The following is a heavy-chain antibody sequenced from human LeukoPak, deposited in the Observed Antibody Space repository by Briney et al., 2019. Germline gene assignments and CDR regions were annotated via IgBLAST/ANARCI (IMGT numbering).Heavy chain of an antibody. D-gene: IGHD3-10*01. CDR3: ANVGPLWFGELSVRGMGYYFDY. CDR2: ISGSGGST. J-gene: IGHJ4*02. Sequence: PGGSLRLSCAASGFTFSSYAMSWVRQAPGKGLEWVSAISGSGGSTYYADSVKGRFTISRDNSKNTLYLQMNSLRAEDTAVYYCANVGPLWFGELSVRGMGYYFDYWGQGTLVTVSS. CDR1: GFTFSSYA. V-gene: IGHV3-23*01.